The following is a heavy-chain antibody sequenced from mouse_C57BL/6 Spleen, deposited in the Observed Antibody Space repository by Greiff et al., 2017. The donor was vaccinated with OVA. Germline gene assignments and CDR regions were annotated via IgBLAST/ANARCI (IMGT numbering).Heavy chain of an antibody. Sequence: QVQLQQPGAELARPGASVKMSCKASGYTFTSYTMHWVKQRPGQGLEWIGYLNPSSGYTKYNQKFKDKATLTADKSSSTAYMQLSSLTSEDSAVDYCAKRSNTYAMDYWGQGTSVTVSS. CDR2: LNPSSGYT. V-gene: IGHV1-4*01. CDR1: GYTFTSYT. CDR3: AKRSNTYAMDY. D-gene: IGHD2-5*01. J-gene: IGHJ4*01.